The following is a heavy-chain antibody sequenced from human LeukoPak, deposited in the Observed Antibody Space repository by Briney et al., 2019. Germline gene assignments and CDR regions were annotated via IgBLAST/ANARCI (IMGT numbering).Heavy chain of an antibody. J-gene: IGHJ6*04. D-gene: IGHD6-13*01. CDR1: GGSISGYY. Sequence: SETRSLTCAVGGGSISGYYWSWMRQPPGKGLEWIGYIYYSGSTNYNPSLKSRVTISVDTSKNQFSLKLSSVTAADTAVYYCARAPAAGPRYYYGMDVWGKGTTVTVSS. CDR2: IYYSGST. CDR3: ARAPAAGPRYYYGMDV. V-gene: IGHV4-59*01.